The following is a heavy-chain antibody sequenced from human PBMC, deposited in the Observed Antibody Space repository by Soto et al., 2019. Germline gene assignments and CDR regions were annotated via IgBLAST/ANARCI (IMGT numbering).Heavy chain of an antibody. CDR3: ANFNWDVEL. V-gene: IGHV4-59*01. Sequence: QVQLQESGPGLVKPSETLSLTCTVSGGSISSYYWSWIRQPPGKGLEWIGYIYYTGSTNYNPSLKTPVTISVDTSKNQFSLQLSSVTAADTAVDYCANFNWDVELWGRGTLVTVSS. CDR1: GGSISSYY. J-gene: IGHJ2*01. CDR2: IYYTGST.